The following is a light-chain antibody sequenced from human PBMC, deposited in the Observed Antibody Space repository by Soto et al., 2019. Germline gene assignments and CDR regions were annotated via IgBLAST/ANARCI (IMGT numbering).Light chain of an antibody. Sequence: QSVLTQPPSASGSPGQSVTISCTGTSSDVGGYNYVSWYQQHPGKAPKVLIYEVSKRPSGVPHRFSGSKSGNTASLTVSGLQAEDEADYYCSSYAGSNTCYVFGTGTKVTVL. V-gene: IGLV2-8*01. CDR2: EVS. CDR1: SSDVGGYNY. CDR3: SSYAGSNTCYV. J-gene: IGLJ1*01.